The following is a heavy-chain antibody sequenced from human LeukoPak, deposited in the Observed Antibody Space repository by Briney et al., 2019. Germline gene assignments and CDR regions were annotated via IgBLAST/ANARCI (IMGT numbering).Heavy chain of an antibody. J-gene: IGHJ4*02. CDR3: AGVKASGYNRWNFDY. V-gene: IGHV3-74*01. CDR2: INSDGSST. CDR1: GFTFSSYW. Sequence: PGGSLRLSCAASGFTFSSYWMHWVRQAPGKGLVWVSRINSDGSSTSYADSVKGRFTISRDNAKKTLYLQMNSLRAEDTAVYYCAGVKASGYNRWNFDYWGQGTLVTVSS. D-gene: IGHD5-18*01.